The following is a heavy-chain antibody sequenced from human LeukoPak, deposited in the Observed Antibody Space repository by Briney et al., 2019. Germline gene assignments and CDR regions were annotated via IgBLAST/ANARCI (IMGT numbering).Heavy chain of an antibody. Sequence: SETLSLTCTVSGYSISSGYYWGWIRQPPGKGLEWIGSIYHSGSTCYNPSLKSRVTISVDTSKNQFSLKLSSVTAADTAVYYCASETLYYYDSSGYKDWFDPWGHGTLVTVSS. V-gene: IGHV4-38-2*02. D-gene: IGHD3-22*01. CDR1: GYSISSGYY. CDR3: ASETLYYYDSSGYKDWFDP. J-gene: IGHJ5*02. CDR2: IYHSGST.